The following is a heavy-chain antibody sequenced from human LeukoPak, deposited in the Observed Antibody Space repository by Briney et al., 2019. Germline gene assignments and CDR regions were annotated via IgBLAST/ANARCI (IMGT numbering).Heavy chain of an antibody. CDR1: GYTFTGYY. J-gene: IGHJ3*02. D-gene: IGHD2-21*01. CDR3: ARTLVFPKSGYDAFDI. Sequence: ASVKVSCKASGYTFTGYYMHWVRQAPGQGLEWMGWINPNSGGTNYAQKFQGRVTMTRDTSISTAYMELSRLRSDDTAVYYCARTLVFPKSGYDAFDIWGQGTMVTVSS. V-gene: IGHV1-2*02. CDR2: INPNSGGT.